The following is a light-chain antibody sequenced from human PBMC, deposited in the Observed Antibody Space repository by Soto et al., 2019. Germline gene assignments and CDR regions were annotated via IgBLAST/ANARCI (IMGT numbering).Light chain of an antibody. CDR3: QSYDSSLSALV. CDR2: GNS. Sequence: QSVLTQPPSVSGAPGQRVTISCTGSSSNIGAGYDVHWYQQLPGTAPKLLIYGNSNRPSGVPDRFSGSKSVTSASLALTGLQAEDEADYYCQSYDSSLSALVFGTGTKLTVL. J-gene: IGLJ1*01. V-gene: IGLV1-40*01. CDR1: SSNIGAGYD.